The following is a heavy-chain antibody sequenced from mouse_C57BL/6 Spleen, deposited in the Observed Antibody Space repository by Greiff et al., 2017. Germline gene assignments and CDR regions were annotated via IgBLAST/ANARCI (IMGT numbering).Heavy chain of an antibody. V-gene: IGHV1-18*01. CDR2: INPNNGGT. CDR3: ANGNYAMDY. CDR1: GYTFTDYN. Sequence: EVQLHQSGPELVKPGASVKLPCKASGYTFTDYNMDWVKQSHGKSLEWIGDINPNNGGTIYNQKFKGKAKLTVDKSSSTAYMELRSLTAEDTAVYYCANGNYAMDYWGQGTSVTVSS. D-gene: IGHD4-1*01. J-gene: IGHJ4*01.